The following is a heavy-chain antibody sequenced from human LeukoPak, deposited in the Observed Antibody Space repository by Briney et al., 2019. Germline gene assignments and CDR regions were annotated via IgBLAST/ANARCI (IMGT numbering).Heavy chain of an antibody. CDR3: ARSGYYDFWSGYYHYFDY. D-gene: IGHD3-3*01. V-gene: IGHV4-38-2*01. CDR2: IYHSGST. CDR1: GYSISSGYY. Sequence: SETLSLTCAVSGYSISSGYYWGWIRQPPGKGLEWIGSIYHSGSTYYNPSLKSRVTISVDTSKNQFSLKLSSVTAADTAVYYCARSGYYDFWSGYYHYFDYWGQGTLVTVSS. J-gene: IGHJ4*02.